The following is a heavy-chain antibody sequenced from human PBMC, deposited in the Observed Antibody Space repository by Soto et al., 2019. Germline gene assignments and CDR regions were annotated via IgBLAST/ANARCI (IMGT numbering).Heavy chain of an antibody. Sequence: EVQLVESGGGLVQPGGSLRLSCVGSGFTFRSYEMNWVRQAPGKGLEWVSYISSSGITTYYADSVKGRFTISRDNAKNSLYLQMSSARAEDTVVYYCTNPWGFYYDSGGYYYGYWGQGTLVTVSS. CDR1: GFTFRSYE. CDR3: TNPWGFYYDSGGYYYGY. D-gene: IGHD3-22*01. V-gene: IGHV3-48*03. J-gene: IGHJ4*02. CDR2: ISSSGITT.